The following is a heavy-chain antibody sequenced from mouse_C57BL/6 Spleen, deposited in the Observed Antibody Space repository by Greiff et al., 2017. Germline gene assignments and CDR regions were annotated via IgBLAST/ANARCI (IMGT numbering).Heavy chain of an antibody. D-gene: IGHD1-1*01. CDR1: GFNIKDDY. Sequence: VQLQQSGAELVRPGASVKLSCTASGFNIKDDYMHWVKQRPEQGLEWIGWIDPENGDTEYAPKFPGKATITADTSSNTAYLQLSRLTSEDTAVYYCTTPYYYGSSLYYFDYWGQGTTLTVSS. CDR2: IDPENGDT. V-gene: IGHV14-4*01. J-gene: IGHJ2*01. CDR3: TTPYYYGSSLYYFDY.